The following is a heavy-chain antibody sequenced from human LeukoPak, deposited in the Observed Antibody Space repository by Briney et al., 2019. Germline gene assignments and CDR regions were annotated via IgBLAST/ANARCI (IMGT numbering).Heavy chain of an antibody. CDR3: ARDRIYCSGGSCDLEINWFDP. Sequence: SVKVSCKASGGTFSSYAISWVRQAPGQGLEWMGGIIPIFGTANYAQKFQGRVTITADESTSTAYMELSSLRSEDTAVYYCARDRIYCSGGSCDLEINWFDPWGQGTLVTVSS. CDR2: IIPIFGTA. V-gene: IGHV1-69*13. D-gene: IGHD2-15*01. CDR1: GGTFSSYA. J-gene: IGHJ5*02.